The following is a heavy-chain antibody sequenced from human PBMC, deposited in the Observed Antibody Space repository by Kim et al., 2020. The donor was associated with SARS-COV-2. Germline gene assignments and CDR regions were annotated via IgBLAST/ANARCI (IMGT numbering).Heavy chain of an antibody. CDR3: TRIRGGFYYVMGV. Sequence: GGSLRLSCAASGFPFSKTWLNWVRQAPGKGLEWIGRIKSKTDGGTTDYAAPVKGRFTISRDDPINTLYLQMNSLQTEDTAVYYCTRIRGGFYYVMGVWGQGTTVTVSS. J-gene: IGHJ6*02. CDR1: GFPFSKTW. V-gene: IGHV3-15*07. D-gene: IGHD3-16*01. CDR2: IKSKTDGGTT.